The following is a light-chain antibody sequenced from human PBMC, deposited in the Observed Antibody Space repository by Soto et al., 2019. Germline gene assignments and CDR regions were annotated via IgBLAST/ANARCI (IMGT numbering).Light chain of an antibody. CDR2: GAS. Sequence: ETVMTQSPATLSVSPGGGVTLSCRASQSVNNNLAWYQQKPGQAPRLLIYGASTRAAGIPASFSGSGSGTEFTLTISSLQSEDFGVYYCQHYNRWPLTFGGGTKVDIK. CDR1: QSVNNN. CDR3: QHYNRWPLT. J-gene: IGKJ4*01. V-gene: IGKV3-15*01.